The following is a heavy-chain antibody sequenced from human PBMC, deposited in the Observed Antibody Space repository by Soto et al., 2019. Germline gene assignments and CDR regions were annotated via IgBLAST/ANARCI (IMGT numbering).Heavy chain of an antibody. CDR3: AHGYCSSTSCYEGWVDWFDP. Sequence: QITLKESGPTLVKPTQTLTLTCTFSGFSLSTSGVGVGWIRQPPGKALEWLALIYWDDDKRYSPSLKSRLTITKDTAXXQXVXXTTNMDPVDTATYYCAHGYCSSTSCYEGWVDWFDPWGQGTLVTVSS. J-gene: IGHJ5*02. CDR2: IYWDDDK. V-gene: IGHV2-5*02. D-gene: IGHD2-2*01. CDR1: GFSLSTSGVG.